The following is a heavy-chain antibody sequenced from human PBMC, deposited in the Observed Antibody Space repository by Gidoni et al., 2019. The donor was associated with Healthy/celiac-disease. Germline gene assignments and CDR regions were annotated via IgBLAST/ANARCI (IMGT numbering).Heavy chain of an antibody. J-gene: IGHJ4*02. V-gene: IGHV3-23*01. D-gene: IGHD3-3*01. CDR3: AKVGQYYDFWSGSIYFDY. CDR1: GFTFSSYA. Sequence: EVQLLESGGGLVQPGGSLRLSCAASGFTFSSYAMSWGRQAPGQGLEWVSAISGSGGSTYYADSVKGRFTISRDNSKNTLYLQMNSLRAEDTAVYYCAKVGQYYDFWSGSIYFDYWGQGTLVTVSS. CDR2: ISGSGGST.